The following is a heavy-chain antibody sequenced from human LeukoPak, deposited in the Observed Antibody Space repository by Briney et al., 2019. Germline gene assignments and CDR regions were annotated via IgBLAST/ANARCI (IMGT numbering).Heavy chain of an antibody. CDR3: ARDNAFDI. J-gene: IGHJ3*02. Sequence: PGGSLRLSCAASGFTFDDYAMHWVRQAPGKGLEWVSGISWNSGSIGYADSVKGRFTISRDNAKNSLYLQMNSLRAEDTALYYCARDNAFDIWGQGTMVTVSS. V-gene: IGHV3-9*01. CDR1: GFTFDDYA. CDR2: ISWNSGSI.